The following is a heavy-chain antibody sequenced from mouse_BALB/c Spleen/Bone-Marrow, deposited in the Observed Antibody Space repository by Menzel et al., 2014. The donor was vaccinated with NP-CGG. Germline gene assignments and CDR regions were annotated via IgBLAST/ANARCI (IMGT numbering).Heavy chain of an antibody. CDR2: IWAGGST. CDR1: GFSLTSYG. CDR3: ARGSYYEGAMDY. J-gene: IGHJ4*01. V-gene: IGHV2-9*02. Sequence: QVQLQQSGPGLVAPPQSLSIPCTVSGFSLTSYGVHWVRQPPGKVLEWLGVIWAGGSTNYNSALMSRLSISKDNSKSQVFLKMNSLQTDDTAMYYCARGSYYEGAMDYWGQGTSVTVSS. D-gene: IGHD1-1*01.